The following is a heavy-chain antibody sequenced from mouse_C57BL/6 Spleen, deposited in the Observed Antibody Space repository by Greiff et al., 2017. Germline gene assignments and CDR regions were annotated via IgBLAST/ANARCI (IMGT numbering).Heavy chain of an antibody. Sequence: QVQLQQSGAELVRPGTSVKVSCKASGYAFTNYLIEWVKQRPGQGLEWIGVINPGSGGTNYNEKFKGKATLTADKSSSTAYMQLSSLTSEDSAVYFCARHYDYEFAYWGQGNLVSVSA. V-gene: IGHV1-54*01. D-gene: IGHD2-4*01. CDR2: INPGSGGT. CDR1: GYAFTNYL. CDR3: ARHYDYEFAY. J-gene: IGHJ3*01.